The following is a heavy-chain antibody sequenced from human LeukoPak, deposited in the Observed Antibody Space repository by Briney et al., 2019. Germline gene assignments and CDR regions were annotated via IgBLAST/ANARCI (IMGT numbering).Heavy chain of an antibody. Sequence: ETSETLSLTCIVSVYSISSGYYWGWIRQPPGKGLEWIGSIYYSGSTYYNPSLKSRVTISVDTSKNQFSLKLNSVTAADTAVYYCARNRYYYGSGNYGVPNWFDPWGQGTLVTVSS. CDR2: IYYSGST. V-gene: IGHV4-38-2*02. J-gene: IGHJ5*02. CDR1: VYSISSGYY. D-gene: IGHD3-10*01. CDR3: ARNRYYYGSGNYGVPNWFDP.